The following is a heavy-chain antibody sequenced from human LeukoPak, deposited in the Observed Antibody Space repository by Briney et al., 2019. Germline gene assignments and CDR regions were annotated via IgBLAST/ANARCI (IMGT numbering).Heavy chain of an antibody. J-gene: IGHJ6*02. CDR3: ARDILGRSNGGSNYFGMEV. V-gene: IGHV1-2*02. CDR1: GYTFTGYY. CDR2: INPNSGGT. D-gene: IGHD2-15*01. Sequence: GASVTVSCKASGYTFTGYYMHWVRQAPGQGLEWMGWINPNSGGTNYAQKFQGRVTITRDTSINTAYMELSSLRSDDTAVYYCARDILGRSNGGSNYFGMEVWGQGTTVTVSS.